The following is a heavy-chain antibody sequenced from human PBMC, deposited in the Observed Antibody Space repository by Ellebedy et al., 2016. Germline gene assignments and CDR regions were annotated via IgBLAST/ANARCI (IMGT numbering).Heavy chain of an antibody. CDR3: ARVPDFWSPAFIDH. CDR1: GFTFRTYA. Sequence: GESLKISXAASGFTFRTYAMHWVRQAPGKGLEWVALISSDGSNKYYADSVKGRFTISRDDSKNTVFLQVNSLRAEDTAVYYCARVPDFWSPAFIDHWGQGILVTVSS. D-gene: IGHD3-3*01. CDR2: ISSDGSNK. J-gene: IGHJ4*02. V-gene: IGHV3-30-3*01.